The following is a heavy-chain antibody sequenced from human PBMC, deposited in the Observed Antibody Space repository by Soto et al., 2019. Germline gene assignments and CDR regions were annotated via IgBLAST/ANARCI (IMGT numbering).Heavy chain of an antibody. D-gene: IGHD3-10*01. J-gene: IGHJ4*02. CDR1: GYSFASHW. V-gene: IGHV5-51*01. Sequence: PGESLQISCKGSGYSFASHWVAWVRQMPEKGLEWIGTIYPGDSDTKYSSAFRGHVTISADTSVSTAYLQWRSLEATDSAIYYCAKKGYYASGRINLFDSWGQGTLVTVSS. CDR2: IYPGDSDT. CDR3: AKKGYYASGRINLFDS.